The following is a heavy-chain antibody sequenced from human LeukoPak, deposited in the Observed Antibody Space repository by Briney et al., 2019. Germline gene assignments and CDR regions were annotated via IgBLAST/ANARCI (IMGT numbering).Heavy chain of an antibody. CDR1: GFTFSRTA. J-gene: IGHJ3*01. CDR3: SKDFIVDPGRDGFDV. V-gene: IGHV3-23*01. Sequence: GGSLRLSCAASGFTFSRTAMSWVRQAPGKGLQWVSGVSGGTNTYYADSVKGRFTISRDDSKNTRYLQMNSLRAEDTAVYYCSKDFIVDPGRDGFDVWGQGTMVNVSS. CDR2: VSGGTNT. D-gene: IGHD3-10*01.